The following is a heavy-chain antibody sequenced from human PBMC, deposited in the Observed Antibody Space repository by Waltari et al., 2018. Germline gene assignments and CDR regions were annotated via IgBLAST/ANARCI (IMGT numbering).Heavy chain of an antibody. V-gene: IGHV4-39*07. CDR1: GCSISSSSYY. CDR2: IYYSGIT. J-gene: IGHJ4*02. Sequence: QLQLQESGPGLVKPSETLSLTCTVSGCSISSSSYYWGGIRQPPGKGLEWIGYIYYSGITYYNPSLKSRVTISVDTSKNQFSLKLSSVTAADTAVYYCARGGRGGTYYYDSSGYPDYWGQGTLVTVSS. CDR3: ARGGRGGTYYYDSSGYPDY. D-gene: IGHD3-22*01.